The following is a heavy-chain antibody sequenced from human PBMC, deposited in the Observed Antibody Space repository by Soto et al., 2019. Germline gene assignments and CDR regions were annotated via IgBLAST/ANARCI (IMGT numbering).Heavy chain of an antibody. Sequence: QVQLVESGGGVVQPGGSLSLSCAASGFTFRTYGMHWVRQAPGKGLDWVAIIWYDGRNKYYADSVKGRFTISRDNSKNTLYLQMNSLRAEDTAVYYCARDFQKGRTFDYWGQGTLVTVSS. J-gene: IGHJ4*02. CDR3: ARDFQKGRTFDY. V-gene: IGHV3-33*08. CDR2: IWYDGRNK. CDR1: GFTFRTYG.